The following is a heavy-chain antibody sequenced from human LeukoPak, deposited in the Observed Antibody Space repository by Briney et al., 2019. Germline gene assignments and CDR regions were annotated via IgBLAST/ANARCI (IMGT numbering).Heavy chain of an antibody. CDR2: IYHSGST. Sequence: AETLSLTCTVSGYSISSGYYWGWIRQPPGKGLEWIGSIYHSGSTYYNPSLKSRVTISVDTSKNQFSLWLSSVTAADTAVYYCARTYYGDNWFDPWGQGTLVTVSS. V-gene: IGHV4-38-2*02. CDR3: ARTYYGDNWFDP. J-gene: IGHJ5*02. CDR1: GYSISSGYY. D-gene: IGHD3-10*01.